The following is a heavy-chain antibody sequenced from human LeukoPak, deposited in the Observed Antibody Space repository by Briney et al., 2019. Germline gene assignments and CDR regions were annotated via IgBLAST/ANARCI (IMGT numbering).Heavy chain of an antibody. CDR3: ARGDYGDYPYGMDV. CDR1: GGSFSGYY. D-gene: IGHD4-17*01. V-gene: IGHV4-34*01. Sequence: SETLSLTCAVYGGSFSGYYWSWIRQPPGKGLEWIGEINHSGSTNYNPSLKSRVTISVDTSKNQFSLKLSSVTAADTAVYYCARGDYGDYPYGMDVWGQGTTVTVSS. CDR2: INHSGST. J-gene: IGHJ6*02.